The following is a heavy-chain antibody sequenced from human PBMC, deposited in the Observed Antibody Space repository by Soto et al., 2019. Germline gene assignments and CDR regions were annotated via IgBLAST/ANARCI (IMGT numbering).Heavy chain of an antibody. Sequence: GGSLRLSCAASGFTFSSYGMHWVRQAPGKGLEWVAVISYDGSNKYYADSVKGRFTISRDNSKNTLYLQMNSLRAEDTAVYFCAKARHSSSWDYYYYGMDVWGQGTTVTVSS. V-gene: IGHV3-30*18. CDR3: AKARHSSSWDYYYYGMDV. J-gene: IGHJ6*02. D-gene: IGHD6-13*01. CDR2: ISYDGSNK. CDR1: GFTFSSYG.